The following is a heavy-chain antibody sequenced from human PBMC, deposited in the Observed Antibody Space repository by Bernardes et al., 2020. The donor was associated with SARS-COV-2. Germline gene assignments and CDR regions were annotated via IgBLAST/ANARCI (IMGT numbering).Heavy chain of an antibody. Sequence: GGSLRLSCAVSGFTFSDHYMDWVRQAPGKGLEWVGRTRNKANSYTTEYAASVKGRFTISRDDSKNSLYLQMNSLKTEDTAVYYCARVGYSYGYHYGMDVWGQGTTVTVSS. CDR1: GFTFSDHY. D-gene: IGHD5-18*01. CDR3: ARVGYSYGYHYGMDV. V-gene: IGHV3-72*01. J-gene: IGHJ6*02. CDR2: TRNKANSYTT.